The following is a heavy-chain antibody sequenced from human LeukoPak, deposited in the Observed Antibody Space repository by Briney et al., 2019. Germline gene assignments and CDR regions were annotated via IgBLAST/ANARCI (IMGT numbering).Heavy chain of an antibody. CDR2: INYSGRT. Sequence: SETLSLTCTVSGGAISSYYWTWIRQPAGKGLEWIASINYSGRTYYNTSLMSRLTISVDTTKRQFSLKLSSVTAADTAVYYCARDGRGYSGYYYYMDVWGKGTTVTISS. V-gene: IGHV4-4*07. CDR1: GGAISSYY. J-gene: IGHJ6*03. D-gene: IGHD5-12*01. CDR3: ARDGRGYSGYYYYMDV.